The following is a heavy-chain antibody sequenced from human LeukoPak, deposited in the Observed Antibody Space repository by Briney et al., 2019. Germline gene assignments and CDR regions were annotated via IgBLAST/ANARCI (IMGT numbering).Heavy chain of an antibody. CDR3: ARDPIYYYDSSGYYYYGMDV. V-gene: IGHV4-31*03. D-gene: IGHD3-22*01. CDR2: IYYSGST. J-gene: IGHJ6*02. Sequence: SETLSLTCTVSGGSISSGGYYWSWIRQHPAKGLEWIGYIYYSGSTYYNPSLKSRVTISVDTSKNQFSLKLSSVTAADTAVYYCARDPIYYYDSSGYYYYGMDVWGQGTTVTVSS. CDR1: GGSISSGGYY.